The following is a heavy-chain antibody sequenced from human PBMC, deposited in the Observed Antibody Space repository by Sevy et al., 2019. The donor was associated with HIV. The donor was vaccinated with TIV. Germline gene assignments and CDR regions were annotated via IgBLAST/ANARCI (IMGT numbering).Heavy chain of an antibody. Sequence: GGSLRLSCAASGFTFSSYAMSWVRQAPGKGLEWVSAISGSGGSTYYADSVKGRFTISRDNSKNTLYLQMNSLRAEDTAVYYCAKYRGLRNCGGDCYQTFDYWGQGTLVTVSS. J-gene: IGHJ4*02. CDR3: AKYRGLRNCGGDCYQTFDY. CDR2: ISGSGGST. V-gene: IGHV3-23*01. CDR1: GFTFSSYA. D-gene: IGHD2-21*02.